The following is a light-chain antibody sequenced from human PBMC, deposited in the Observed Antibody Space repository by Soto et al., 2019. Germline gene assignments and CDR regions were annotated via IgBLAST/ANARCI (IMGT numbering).Light chain of an antibody. V-gene: IGKV1-39*01. CDR3: QQSYSTPLT. J-gene: IGKJ4*01. Sequence: DLQMTQSQSSLSASVGDRVTITCRASQSISSYLNWYQQKPGKAPKLLLYAASSLQSVVPSRFSGSGSGTDFTLTISSLQPEDFATYYCQQSYSTPLTFGGGTKVEIK. CDR2: AAS. CDR1: QSISSY.